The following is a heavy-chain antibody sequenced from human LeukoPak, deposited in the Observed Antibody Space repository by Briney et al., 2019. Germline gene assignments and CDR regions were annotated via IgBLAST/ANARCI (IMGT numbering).Heavy chain of an antibody. Sequence: PGGSLRLSCAASGFTVSSNYMSWVRQAPGEGLEWVSVIYSGGSTYYADSVKGRFTISRDNSKNTLYLQMNSLRAEDTAVYYCARGPISMVRGVKTRYYYYGMDVWGQGTTVTVSS. J-gene: IGHJ6*02. CDR2: IYSGGST. D-gene: IGHD3-10*01. V-gene: IGHV3-66*01. CDR3: ARGPISMVRGVKTRYYYYGMDV. CDR1: GFTVSSNY.